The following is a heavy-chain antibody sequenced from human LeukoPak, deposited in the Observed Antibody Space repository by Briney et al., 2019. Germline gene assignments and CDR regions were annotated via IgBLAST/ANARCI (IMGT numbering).Heavy chain of an antibody. D-gene: IGHD3-10*01. CDR2: IKQDGSEK. J-gene: IGHJ6*02. CDR3: AREVYYGSGSPRYGMDV. Sequence: GGSLRLSCAASGFTFSSYWMSWVRQAPGKGLEWVANIKQDGSEKYYVDSVKGRFTISRGNAKNSLYLQMNSLRAEDTAVYYCAREVYYGSGSPRYGMDVWGQGTTVTVSS. CDR1: GFTFSSYW. V-gene: IGHV3-7*01.